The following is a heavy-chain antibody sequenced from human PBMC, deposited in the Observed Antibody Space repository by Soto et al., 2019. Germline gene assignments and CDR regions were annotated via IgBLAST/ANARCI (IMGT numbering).Heavy chain of an antibody. CDR1: GGAFSSYA. V-gene: IGHV1-69*13. CDR2: IIPIFGTA. CDR3: ARYPNNWNDGDYCYYGMDV. J-gene: IGHJ6*02. D-gene: IGHD1-20*01. Sequence: SVKVSCKASGGAFSSYAISWVRQAPGQGLEWMGGIIPIFGTANCAQKFQGRVTITADESTSTPYMELSSLRSEDTAVYYCARYPNNWNDGDYCYYGMDVWGQGTTVTVSS.